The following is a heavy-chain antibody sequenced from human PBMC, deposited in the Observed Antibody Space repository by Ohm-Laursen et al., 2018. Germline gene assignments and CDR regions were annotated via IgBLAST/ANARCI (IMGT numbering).Heavy chain of an antibody. Sequence: SLTLSFTCTISGGAIGSYYWSRIRQPDGKGLEWIGRININGTNYNPSLKSRVTMSVDTSKNQFSLNLSTVTAADTAVYYCAGRGYWGQGTLVTVSS. J-gene: IGHJ4*02. CDR1: GGAIGSYY. D-gene: IGHD1-26*01. V-gene: IGHV4-4*07. CDR3: AGRGY. CDR2: ININGT.